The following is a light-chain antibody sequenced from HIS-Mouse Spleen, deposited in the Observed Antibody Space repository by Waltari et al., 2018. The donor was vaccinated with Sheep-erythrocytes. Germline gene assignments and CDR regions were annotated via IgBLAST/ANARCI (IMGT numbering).Light chain of an antibody. V-gene: IGLV1-40*01. Sequence: QSVLTQPPSVSGAPGQRVTISCPGSSPNTAAGYDVHWYQQLPGTAPKLLIYGNSNRPSGVPDRFSGSKSGTSASLAITGLQAEDEADYYCQSYDSSLSGYVVFGGGTKLTVL. J-gene: IGLJ2*01. CDR2: GNS. CDR3: QSYDSSLSGYVV. CDR1: SPNTAAGYD.